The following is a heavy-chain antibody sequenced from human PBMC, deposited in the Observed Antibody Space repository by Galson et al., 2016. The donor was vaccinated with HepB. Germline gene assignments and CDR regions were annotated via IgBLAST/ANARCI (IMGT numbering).Heavy chain of an antibody. CDR3: ARVVTMTGTPFDG. Sequence: QSGAEVKKPGESLRISCTGSGSSSTTYWIGWVRQMPGKGQEWVGLIYPGDSDAKYSPSFEGQVTMSADMSTNTAYLQWSSLKASDAAIYYCARVVTMTGTPFDGWGQGTLVTVSS. CDR2: IYPGDSDA. CDR1: GSSSTTYW. D-gene: IGHD3-9*01. J-gene: IGHJ4*02. V-gene: IGHV5-51*01.